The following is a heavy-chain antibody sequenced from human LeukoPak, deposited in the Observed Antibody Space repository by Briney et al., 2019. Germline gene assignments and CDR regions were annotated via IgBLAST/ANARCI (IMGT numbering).Heavy chain of an antibody. V-gene: IGHV4-59*12. J-gene: IGHJ3*02. CDR2: IYYSGST. Sequence: SETLSLTCTVSGGSISSYYWSWIRQPPGKGLEWIGYIYYSGSTNYNPSLKSRVTISVDTSKNQFSLKLSSVTAVDTAVYYCARAGVMEGAFDIWGQGTMVTVSS. CDR3: ARAGVMEGAFDI. D-gene: IGHD3-16*01. CDR1: GGSISSYY.